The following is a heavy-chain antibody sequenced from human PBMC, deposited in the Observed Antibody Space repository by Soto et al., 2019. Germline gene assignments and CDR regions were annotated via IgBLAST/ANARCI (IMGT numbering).Heavy chain of an antibody. CDR1: GFTFSSYS. Sequence: GGSLRLSCAASGFTFSSYSMNWVRQAPGKGLEWVSSISSSSSYIYYADSVKGRFTISRDNAKNSLYLQMNSLRAEDTAVYYCAKDLQLELRPGYFQHWGQGTLVTVSS. V-gene: IGHV3-21*04. D-gene: IGHD1-7*01. CDR2: ISSSSSYI. CDR3: AKDLQLELRPGYFQH. J-gene: IGHJ1*01.